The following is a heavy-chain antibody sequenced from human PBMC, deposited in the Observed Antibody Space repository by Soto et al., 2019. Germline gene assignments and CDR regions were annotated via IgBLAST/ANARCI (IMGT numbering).Heavy chain of an antibody. CDR2: VHDSWSS. J-gene: IGHJ4*02. V-gene: IGHV4-59*12. CDR1: GGSISSYY. CDR3: ARNPDH. Sequence: SSETLSLTCTVSGGSISSYYWSWIRQPPGKGLEWIGYVHDSWSSHYNPSLKSRVTISLDTSKNQFSLKLTSVTAADTAVYYCARNPDHWGQGTLVTVSS.